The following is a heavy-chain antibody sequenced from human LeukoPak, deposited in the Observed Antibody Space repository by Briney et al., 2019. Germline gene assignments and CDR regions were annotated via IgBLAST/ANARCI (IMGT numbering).Heavy chain of an antibody. V-gene: IGHV3-48*03. J-gene: IGHJ4*02. Sequence: GGSLRLSCAASGFTFSSYEMNWVRQAPGKGLEWVSYISSSGSTIYYADSVKGRFTISRDNAKNSLYLQMNSLRAEDTAVYYCARSAVVPAAHFDYWDQGTLVTVSS. CDR3: ARSAVVPAAHFDY. CDR2: ISSSGSTI. CDR1: GFTFSSYE. D-gene: IGHD2-2*01.